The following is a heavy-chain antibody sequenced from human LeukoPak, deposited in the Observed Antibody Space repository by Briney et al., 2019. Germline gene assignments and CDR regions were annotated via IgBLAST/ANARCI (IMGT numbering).Heavy chain of an antibody. CDR2: INPNSVVT. Sequence: ASVRVSCKASGYTFTGYYIHWVRQAPGQELEWMGWINPNSVVTNYAQKFQGRVNMTRDTSISTAYMELSRLRCDDTAVYYCARGVAVAGTDVERDYWGEGTLVTVSS. CDR3: ARGVAVAGTDVERDY. D-gene: IGHD6-19*01. V-gene: IGHV1-2*02. J-gene: IGHJ4*02. CDR1: GYTFTGYY.